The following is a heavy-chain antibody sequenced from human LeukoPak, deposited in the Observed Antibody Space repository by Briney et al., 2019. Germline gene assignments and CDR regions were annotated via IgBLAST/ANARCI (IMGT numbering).Heavy chain of an antibody. Sequence: ASGKVSCKASGYTFTGYYMHWVRQAPGQGLEWMGWINPNSGGTDYAQKFQGRVTMTRDTSISTAYMELSRLRSDDMAVYYCARVRRGIRGVDFDYWGQGTLVTVSS. J-gene: IGHJ4*02. CDR3: ARVRRGIRGVDFDY. CDR1: GYTFTGYY. V-gene: IGHV1-2*02. D-gene: IGHD3-10*01. CDR2: INPNSGGT.